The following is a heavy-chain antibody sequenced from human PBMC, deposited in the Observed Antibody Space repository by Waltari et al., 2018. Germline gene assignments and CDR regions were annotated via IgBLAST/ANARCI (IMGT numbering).Heavy chain of an antibody. Sequence: EVQLVESGGGLVQPGGSLRLSCAASGFTFSSSSMNWVRQAPGKGLEWVSYISSSSSTIYYADSVKGRFTISRDNAKNSLYLQMNSLRAEDTAVYYCARDSAGDGYNTWGQGTMVTVSS. CDR1: GFTFSSSS. J-gene: IGHJ3*02. CDR2: ISSSSSTI. D-gene: IGHD5-12*01. CDR3: ARDSAGDGYNT. V-gene: IGHV3-48*04.